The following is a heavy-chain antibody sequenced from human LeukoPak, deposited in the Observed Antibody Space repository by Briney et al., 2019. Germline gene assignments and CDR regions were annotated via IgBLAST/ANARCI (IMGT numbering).Heavy chain of an antibody. Sequence: ASVKVSCKVSGYTLTELSMHWVRQAPGQGLEWMGWINPNSGGTNYAQKFQGRVTMTRDTSISTAYMELSRLRSDDTAVYYCARDTKAFDIWGQGTMVTVSS. CDR2: INPNSGGT. V-gene: IGHV1-2*02. CDR1: GYTLTELS. J-gene: IGHJ3*02. D-gene: IGHD3-3*01. CDR3: ARDTKAFDI.